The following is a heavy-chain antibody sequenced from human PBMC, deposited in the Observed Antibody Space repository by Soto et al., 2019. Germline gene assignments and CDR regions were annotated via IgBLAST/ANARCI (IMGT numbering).Heavy chain of an antibody. J-gene: IGHJ6*02. CDR3: AAVAPRKLTFPFYGVDV. V-gene: IGHV4-4*02. CDR2: IYHSGST. Sequence: TLSLTCAVSGGSISSSNWWRWVRQPPGKGLEWIGEIYHSGSTYYNPSLKSRVTISVDKSKNQFSLKLSSVTAADTAVYYCAAVAPRKLTFPFYGVDVWGQGTTVTVS. CDR1: GGSISSSNW. D-gene: IGHD3-16*01.